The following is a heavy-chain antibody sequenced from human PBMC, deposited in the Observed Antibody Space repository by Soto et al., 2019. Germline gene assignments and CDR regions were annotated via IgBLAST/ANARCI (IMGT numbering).Heavy chain of an antibody. CDR1: GDTFSSYA. J-gene: IGHJ4*02. Sequence: ASVKVSCKASGDTFSSYAISWVRQAPGQGLEWMGGIIPILGTPNYAQKFQGRVTITADKSTSTAYMEVSSLRSEDTAVYYCARERSRYDRSGYYRPDYWGQGTLVTVS. D-gene: IGHD3-22*01. CDR3: ARERSRYDRSGYYRPDY. CDR2: IIPILGTP. V-gene: IGHV1-69*10.